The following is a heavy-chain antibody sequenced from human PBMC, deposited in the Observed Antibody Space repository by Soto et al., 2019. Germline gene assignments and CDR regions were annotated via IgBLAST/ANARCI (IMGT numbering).Heavy chain of an antibody. CDR2: ISYDGSNK. V-gene: IGHV3-30-3*01. CDR1: GFTFSSYA. J-gene: IGHJ4*02. CDR3: AGDGRITMVRGVSDY. D-gene: IGHD3-10*01. Sequence: QVQLVESGGGVVQPGRSLRLSCAASGFTFSSYAMHWVRQAPGKGLEWVAVISYDGSNKYYADSVKGRFTISRDNSKNTLYLQMNSLRAEDTAVYYCAGDGRITMVRGVSDYWGQGTLVTVSS.